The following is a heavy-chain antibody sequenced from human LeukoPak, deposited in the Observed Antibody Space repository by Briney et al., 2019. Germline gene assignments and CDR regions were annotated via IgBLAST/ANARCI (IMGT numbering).Heavy chain of an antibody. D-gene: IGHD6-19*01. J-gene: IGHJ4*02. CDR1: GGSISSGDYY. V-gene: IGHV4-31*03. CDR2: IHYSGST. CDR3: ARAKYNSGWYLDY. Sequence: RSSETLSLTRTVSGGSISSGDYYWTWIRQHPGKGLEWIGYIHYSGSTYYNPSLKSRLTISVDTSKNQFSLKVSSVTAADTAVYYCARAKYNSGWYLDYWGQGTLVTVSS.